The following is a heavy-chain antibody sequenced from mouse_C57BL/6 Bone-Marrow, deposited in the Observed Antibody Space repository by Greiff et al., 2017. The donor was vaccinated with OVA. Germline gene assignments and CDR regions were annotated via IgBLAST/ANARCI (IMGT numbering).Heavy chain of an antibody. D-gene: IGHD6-1*01. CDR3: ASGAMDY. CDR1: GFNIKDDY. CDR2: IDPENGDT. J-gene: IGHJ4*01. V-gene: IGHV14-4*01. Sequence: VQLQQSGAELVRPGASVKLSCTASGFNIKDDYMHWVKQRPEQGLEWIGWIDPENGDTEYASKFQGKATITADTSSNTAYLQLSSLTYEDTAVYYGASGAMDYWGQGTSVTVSS.